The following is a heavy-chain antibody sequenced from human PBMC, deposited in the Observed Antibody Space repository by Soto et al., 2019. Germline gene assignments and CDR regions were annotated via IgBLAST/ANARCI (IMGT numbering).Heavy chain of an antibody. Sequence: QVQLVESGGGVVQPGRSLRLSCVASGFTFNTYSLHWFRQAPGRGLEWVAVIWYDGSNKYYADSVKGRFIISRDSSNNTLYLEMNTQRAEDTDVYYCARDERYGMDVWGQGTTVAVSS. J-gene: IGHJ6*02. CDR1: GFTFNTYS. CDR3: ARDERYGMDV. CDR2: IWYDGSNK. V-gene: IGHV3-33*01.